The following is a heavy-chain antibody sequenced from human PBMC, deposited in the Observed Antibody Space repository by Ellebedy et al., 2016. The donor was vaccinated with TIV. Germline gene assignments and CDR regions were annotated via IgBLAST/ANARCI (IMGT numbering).Heavy chain of an antibody. V-gene: IGHV3-23*01. Sequence: GESLKISCEASGFTFSSCAMSWVRQAPGKGLECVALLSGSGGRTDYADSVKGRFTISRDNSKNTLYLQMKSLRDDDTAVYYCAKDHWAGDSVGPSSQYESWGQGTLVTVSS. CDR2: LSGSGGRT. CDR1: GFTFSSCA. J-gene: IGHJ5*02. CDR3: AKDHWAGDSVGPSSQYES. D-gene: IGHD5/OR15-5a*01.